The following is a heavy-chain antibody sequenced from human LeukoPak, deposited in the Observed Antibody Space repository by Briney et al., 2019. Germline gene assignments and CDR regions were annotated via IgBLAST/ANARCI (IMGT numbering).Heavy chain of an antibody. D-gene: IGHD6-13*01. J-gene: IGHJ3*02. CDR3: ARRKRQQQLGDAFDI. CDR2: IIPIFGTA. V-gene: IGHV1-69*13. CDR1: GGTFSSYA. Sequence: ASVKVSCKASGGTFSSYAISWVRQAPGQGLEWMGRIIPIFGTANYAQKFQGRVTITADESTSTAYMELSSLRSEDSAVYYCARRKRQQQLGDAFDIWGQGTMVTVSS.